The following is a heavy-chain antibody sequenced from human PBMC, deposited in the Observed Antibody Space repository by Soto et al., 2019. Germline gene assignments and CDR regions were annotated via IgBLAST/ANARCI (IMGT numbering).Heavy chain of an antibody. CDR1: GGSISSGDYY. Sequence: QVQLQESCPGLVKPSQTLSLTCTVSGGSISSGDYYWGWIRQPPGKGLEWIGYIYYSGSTYYNPSLKNQVTISEDTSKNQFTLKLSSVTAADTAVYYCARVEEDPGINGTKNWFDPWGQGTLVTVSS. V-gene: IGHV4-30-4*01. CDR3: ARVEEDPGINGTKNWFDP. J-gene: IGHJ5*02. D-gene: IGHD1-7*01. CDR2: IYYSGST.